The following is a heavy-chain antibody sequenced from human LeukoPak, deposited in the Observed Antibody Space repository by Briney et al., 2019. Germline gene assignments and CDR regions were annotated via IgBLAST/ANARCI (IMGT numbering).Heavy chain of an antibody. CDR1: VYSFTSYY. V-gene: IGHV1-46*01. CDR3: ARAKNRAYAFDI. J-gene: IGHJ3*02. CDR2: INPSGGST. D-gene: IGHD2/OR15-2a*01. Sequence: ASVKVSRKASVYSFTSYYMHWVRQAPAQGLEWMGIINPSGGSTSYAPKFQGRVTMTRDTSTSTVYMELSSLRSEETAVYYCARAKNRAYAFDIWGQGTMVTVSS.